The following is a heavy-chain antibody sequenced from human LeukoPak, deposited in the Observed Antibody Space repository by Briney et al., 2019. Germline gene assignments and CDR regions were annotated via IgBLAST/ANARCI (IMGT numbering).Heavy chain of an antibody. CDR1: GFTFSSYA. CDR3: AKDGYCSTTSCQLNWFDP. Sequence: GGSLRLSCAASGFTFSSYAMSWVRQAPGKGLEWVSAITCSGGSTYYADSVKGRFTISRDNSKNTLFLHMNSLRVEDTAVYYCAKDGYCSTTSCQLNWFDPWGQGTLVTVSS. CDR2: ITCSGGST. V-gene: IGHV3-23*01. J-gene: IGHJ5*02. D-gene: IGHD2-2*03.